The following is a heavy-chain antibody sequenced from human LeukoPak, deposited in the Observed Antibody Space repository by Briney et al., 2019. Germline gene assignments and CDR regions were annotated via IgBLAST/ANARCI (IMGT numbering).Heavy chain of an antibody. J-gene: IGHJ4*02. D-gene: IGHD3-9*01. CDR1: SGSISSYY. V-gene: IGHV4-59*08. CDR3: ARHYNYDILTGLEY. CDR2: IYYSGST. Sequence: SETLSLTCTVSSGSISSYYWSWIRQPPGKGLEWIGYIYYSGSTNYNPSLKSRVTISVDTSKNQFSLKLSSVTAADTAVYYCARHYNYDILTGLEYWGQGTLVTVSS.